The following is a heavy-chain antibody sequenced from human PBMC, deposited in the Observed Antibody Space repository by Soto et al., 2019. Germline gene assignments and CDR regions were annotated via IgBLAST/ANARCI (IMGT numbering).Heavy chain of an antibody. Sequence: GGSLRLSCAASGFTFSSYAMHWVRQAPGKGLEWVAVISYDGSNKYYADSVKGRFTISRDNSKNTLYLQMNSLRAEDKAVYYCARAPPPLGFGELLSHFDYWGQGTLVTVSS. CDR1: GFTFSSYA. J-gene: IGHJ4*02. D-gene: IGHD3-10*01. V-gene: IGHV3-30-3*01. CDR3: ARAPPPLGFGELLSHFDY. CDR2: ISYDGSNK.